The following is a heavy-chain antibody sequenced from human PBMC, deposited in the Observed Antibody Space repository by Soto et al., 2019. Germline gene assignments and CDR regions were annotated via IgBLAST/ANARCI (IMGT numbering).Heavy chain of an antibody. V-gene: IGHV6-1*01. CDR2: TYYRSKWYN. D-gene: IGHD6-19*01. CDR1: GDSVSSNSAA. J-gene: IGHJ6*02. Sequence: SQTLSLTCAISGDSVSSNSAAWNWIRQSPSRGLEWLRRTYYRSKWYNDYAVTVKSRITINPDTSKNQFSLQLNSVTPEDTAEYYCARSPRERWLVLCYYGMDVWGRGTTVTVSS. CDR3: ARSPRERWLVLCYYGMDV.